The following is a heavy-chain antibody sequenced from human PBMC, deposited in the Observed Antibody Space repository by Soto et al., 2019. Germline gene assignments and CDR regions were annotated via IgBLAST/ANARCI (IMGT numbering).Heavy chain of an antibody. Sequence: QVQLQQWGAGLLKPSETLSLKCAVTGGSLSGYYWSWIRQPPGKGLEWIGEVKDGGHTNYSPSLRGRVTISSDPSNNQFSLRLNSVTAADTGVYYCARGQEGVVATPWDHGSLVTVSS. J-gene: IGHJ5*02. CDR2: VKDGGHT. CDR1: GGSLSGYY. D-gene: IGHD5-12*01. V-gene: IGHV4-34*01. CDR3: ARGQEGVVATP.